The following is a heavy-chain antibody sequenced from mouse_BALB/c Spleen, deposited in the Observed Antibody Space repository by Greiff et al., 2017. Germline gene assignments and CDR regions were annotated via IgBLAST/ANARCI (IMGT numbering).Heavy chain of an antibody. Sequence: EVKVVESGGGLVKPGGSLKLSCAASGFAFSSYDMSWVRQTPEKRLEWVAYISSGGGSTYYPDTVKGRFTISRDNAKNTLYLQMSSLKSEDTAMYYCARGGYMITTRGWFAYWGQGTLVTVSA. V-gene: IGHV5-12-1*01. CDR2: ISSGGGST. D-gene: IGHD2-4*01. CDR3: ARGGYMITTRGWFAY. J-gene: IGHJ3*01. CDR1: GFAFSSYD.